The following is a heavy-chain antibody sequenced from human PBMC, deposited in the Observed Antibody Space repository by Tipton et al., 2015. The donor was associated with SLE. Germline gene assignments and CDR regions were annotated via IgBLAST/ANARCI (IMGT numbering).Heavy chain of an antibody. J-gene: IGHJ4*02. Sequence: TLSLTCSVSGGSISNYYWSWIRQPPGKGLEWIGSIYYSGNTYYNPSLESRVTISVDTSKNQFSLKLTSVTAADTAVYYCARHSWEQPFDNWGQGTLVTVSS. CDR2: IYYSGNT. D-gene: IGHD1/OR15-1a*01. CDR3: ARHSWEQPFDN. V-gene: IGHV4-59*08. CDR1: GGSISNYY.